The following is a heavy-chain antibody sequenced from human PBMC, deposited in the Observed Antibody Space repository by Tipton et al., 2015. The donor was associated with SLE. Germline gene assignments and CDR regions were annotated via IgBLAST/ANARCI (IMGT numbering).Heavy chain of an antibody. V-gene: IGHV3-7*01. CDR1: GGSFSSSLYS. CDR3: AESGA. J-gene: IGHJ5*02. D-gene: IGHD1-26*01. CDR2: INQDGSEK. Sequence: LSLTCAVSGGSFSSSLYSWGWIRQSPGKGLEWVANINQDGSEKYYVDSVKGRFTISRDNAKNSVYLQMNSLRVEDTAVYYCAESGAWGQGTLVTVSS.